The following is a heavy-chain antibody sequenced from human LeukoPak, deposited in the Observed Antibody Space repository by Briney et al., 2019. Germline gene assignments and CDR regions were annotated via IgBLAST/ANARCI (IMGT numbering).Heavy chain of an antibody. D-gene: IGHD1-1*01. CDR3: AGQHMLATATGQADY. V-gene: IGHV5-51*01. CDR1: GYTFTSYW. J-gene: IGHJ4*02. Sequence: GESLKISCKTSGYTFTSYWIAWVRQMPGKGLEWMGIIYPGDSDTRYSPSFQGQVTISADKSISTAYLQWSSLKPSDTAIYYCAGQHMLATATGQADYWGQGTLVTVSS. CDR2: IYPGDSDT.